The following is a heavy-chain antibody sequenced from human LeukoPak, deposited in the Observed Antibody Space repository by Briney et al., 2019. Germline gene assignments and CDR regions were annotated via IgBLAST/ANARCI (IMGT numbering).Heavy chain of an antibody. CDR3: ARTDGSGSYYNDPNWFDP. V-gene: IGHV5-51*01. J-gene: IGHJ5*02. CDR2: IYPGDSDT. CDR1: GYSFTSYW. D-gene: IGHD3-10*01. Sequence: GESLKISCKGSGYSFTSYWIGWVRQMPGKGLEWMGIIYPGDSDTRYSPSFQGQVTISVDKSISTAYLQWSSLKASDTAMYYCARTDGSGSYYNDPNWFDPWGQGTLVTVSS.